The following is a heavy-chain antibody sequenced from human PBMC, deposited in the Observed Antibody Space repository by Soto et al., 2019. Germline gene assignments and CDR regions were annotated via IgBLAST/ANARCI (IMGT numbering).Heavy chain of an antibody. Sequence: SETLSLTCTVSGDSVSSGSYYWSWIRQPPGKGLEWIGYIYYSGSTNYNPSLKSRGTISVDTSKNQFSLKLSSVTAADTAVYYGARDSVTKTTLHDAFDIWGQGTMVTVSS. V-gene: IGHV4-61*01. J-gene: IGHJ3*02. CDR1: GDSVSSGSYY. D-gene: IGHD2-8*01. CDR3: ARDSVTKTTLHDAFDI. CDR2: IYYSGST.